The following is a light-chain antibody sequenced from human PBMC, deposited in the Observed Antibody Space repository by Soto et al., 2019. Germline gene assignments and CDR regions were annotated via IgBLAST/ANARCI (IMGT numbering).Light chain of an antibody. J-gene: IGLJ3*02. V-gene: IGLV1-44*01. CDR3: AAWDDILNGDRWV. CDR1: SSNIGSNT. CDR2: SNN. Sequence: QSVLTQPPSASGTPGQRVTISCSGSSSNIGSNTVNWYQQLPGTAPKLLIYSNNQRPSGVPDRFSGSKSGTSASLAISGLQSEDEADYYCAAWDDILNGDRWVFGGGTKLTVL.